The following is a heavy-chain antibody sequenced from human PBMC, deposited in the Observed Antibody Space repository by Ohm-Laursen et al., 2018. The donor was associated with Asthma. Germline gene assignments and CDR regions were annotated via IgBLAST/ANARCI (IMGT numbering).Heavy chain of an antibody. CDR3: ARDSRVYGSGSYYGY. J-gene: IGHJ4*02. CDR2: ISYDGSNK. D-gene: IGHD3-10*01. Sequence: SLRLSCAASGFTFSSYAMHWVRQAPGKGLEWVAVISYDGSNKYYADSVKGRFAISRDNSKNTLYLQMNSLRAEDTAVYYCARDSRVYGSGSYYGYWGQGTLVTVSS. V-gene: IGHV3-30*09. CDR1: GFTFSSYA.